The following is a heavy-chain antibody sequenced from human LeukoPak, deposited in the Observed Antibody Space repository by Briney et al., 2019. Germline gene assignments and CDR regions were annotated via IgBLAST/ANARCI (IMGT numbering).Heavy chain of an antibody. Sequence: PGGSLRLSCAASGFTFTSYTMNWVRQAPGKGLEWISYISNSDTTIDYADSVKGRFTISRDNAKNSLYLQMNSLRAEDTAVYYCAISGSWSARLDYWGQGTLVTVSS. CDR3: AISGSWSARLDY. CDR2: ISNSDTTI. V-gene: IGHV3-48*04. D-gene: IGHD3-10*01. CDR1: GFTFTSYT. J-gene: IGHJ4*02.